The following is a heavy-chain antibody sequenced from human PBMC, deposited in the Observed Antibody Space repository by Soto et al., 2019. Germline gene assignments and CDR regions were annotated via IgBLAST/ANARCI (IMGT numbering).Heavy chain of an antibody. J-gene: IGHJ6*02. CDR2: IHSGGST. D-gene: IGHD2-21*02. V-gene: IGHV3-53*01. Sequence: GGSLRLSCAASGFSVSSNYMNWVRQAPGKGLEWVSAIHSGGSTYNADSVKGRFAISRDDSKNTLHLQMNSLRAEDTAVYYCAKCGGDCYSGAGGMNVWGQGTTVTVSS. CDR3: AKCGGDCYSGAGGMNV. CDR1: GFSVSSNY.